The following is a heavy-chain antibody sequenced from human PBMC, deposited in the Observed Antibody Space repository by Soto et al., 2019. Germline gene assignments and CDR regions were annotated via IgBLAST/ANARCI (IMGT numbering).Heavy chain of an antibody. Sequence: WETLSLTCTVSGGSISSYYWSWIRQPPGKGLEWIGYIYYSGITNYNPSLKSRVTISVETSKNQFSLKLSSATAADTAVYYCGRHWYSSRWYRGWFAPWGQGTLITFSS. CDR1: GGSISSYY. D-gene: IGHD6-13*01. CDR2: IYYSGIT. CDR3: GRHWYSSRWYRGWFAP. V-gene: IGHV4-59*01. J-gene: IGHJ5*02.